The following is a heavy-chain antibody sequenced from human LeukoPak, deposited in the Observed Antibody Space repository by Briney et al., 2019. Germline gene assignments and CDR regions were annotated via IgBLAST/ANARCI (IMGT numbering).Heavy chain of an antibody. D-gene: IGHD3-10*01. J-gene: IGHJ4*02. CDR3: ANDYGLGSYSRY. CDR2: ISDSGGNT. CDR1: GFIFRNNA. Sequence: PGGSLRLSCAVSGFIFRNNAMSWVRQAPGKGLEWVSVISDSGGNTHYAHSVKGRFTISRDNSKNTLYLQMNSLRAEDTAVYYCANDYGLGSYSRYWGQGTLVTVSS. V-gene: IGHV3-23*01.